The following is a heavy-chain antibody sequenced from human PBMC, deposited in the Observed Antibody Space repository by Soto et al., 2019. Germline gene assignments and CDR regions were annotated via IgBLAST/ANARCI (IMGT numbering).Heavy chain of an antibody. J-gene: IGHJ4*02. Sequence: GGSLRLSCAASGFTVSSNYMSWVRQAPGKGLEWVSVIYSGGSTYYADSVKGRFTISRHNSKNTLYLQMNSLRAEDTAVYYCARAYAPAPFYDTIAARPTLFVEYWGQGTLVTVSS. D-gene: IGHD6-6*01. CDR3: ARAYAPAPFYDTIAARPTLFVEY. CDR1: GFTVSSNY. CDR2: IYSGGST. V-gene: IGHV3-53*04.